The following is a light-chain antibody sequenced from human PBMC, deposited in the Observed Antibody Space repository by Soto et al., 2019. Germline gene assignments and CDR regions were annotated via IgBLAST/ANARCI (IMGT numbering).Light chain of an antibody. V-gene: IGLV2-8*01. CDR1: SSDVGGYNY. CDR3: SSYAGSSNWV. CDR2: EVS. Sequence: QSALTQPASVSGSPGQSITISCTGTSSDVGGYNYVSWYQQHPGKAPKLIIHEVSKRPSGVPDRFSGSKSGNTASLTVSGLQAEDEADYYCSSYAGSSNWVFGGGTKLTVL. J-gene: IGLJ3*02.